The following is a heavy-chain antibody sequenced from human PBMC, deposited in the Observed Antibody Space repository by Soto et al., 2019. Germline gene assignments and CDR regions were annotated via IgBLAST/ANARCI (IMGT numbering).Heavy chain of an antibody. D-gene: IGHD6-13*01. J-gene: IGHJ4*02. CDR3: ARGRRQQLVRGYFDY. Sequence: QVQLQQWSAGLLKPPETLSLTCAVYGGSFSGYYWSWIRQPPGKGLEWIGEINHSGSTNYSPSLKSRVTISVDTSKNQFALKLSSVTAADTAVYYCARGRRQQLVRGYFDYWGQGTLVTVSS. V-gene: IGHV4-34*01. CDR1: GGSFSGYY. CDR2: INHSGST.